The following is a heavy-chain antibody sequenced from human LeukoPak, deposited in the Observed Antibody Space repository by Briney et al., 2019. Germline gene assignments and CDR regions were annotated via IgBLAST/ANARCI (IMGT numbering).Heavy chain of an antibody. CDR2: ISGSGGST. Sequence: PGGSLRLSCAASGFTFSSYAMSWVRQAPGKGLEWVSAISGSGGSTYYADSVKGRFTISRDNSKNTLYLQMNSLRAEDTAVYYCAKDPGAVAEYYYYYMDVWGKGTTVTVSS. D-gene: IGHD6-13*01. V-gene: IGHV3-23*01. CDR1: GFTFSSYA. CDR3: AKDPGAVAEYYYYYMDV. J-gene: IGHJ6*03.